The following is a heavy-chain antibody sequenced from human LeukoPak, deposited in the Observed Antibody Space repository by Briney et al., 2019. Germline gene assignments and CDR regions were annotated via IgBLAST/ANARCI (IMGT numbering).Heavy chain of an antibody. Sequence: SETLSLTCAVSDYSSSSGYYWGWIRQPPGKGLEWIGSMYQSWSTYYNPSLKSRVTISVDTSKNQFSLKLSSVTAADTAVYYCARAPVGSGWVINWFDPWGQGTLVTVSS. J-gene: IGHJ5*02. D-gene: IGHD6-19*01. CDR3: ARAPVGSGWVINWFDP. CDR2: MYQSWST. CDR1: DYSSSSGYY. V-gene: IGHV4-38-2*01.